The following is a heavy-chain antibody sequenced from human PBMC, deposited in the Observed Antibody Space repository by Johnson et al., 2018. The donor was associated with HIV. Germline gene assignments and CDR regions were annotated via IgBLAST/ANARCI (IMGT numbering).Heavy chain of an antibody. CDR1: GFTVSSNY. CDR2: IYSGGST. CDR3: ARASLVRCGKLRAFDI. Sequence: VQLVESGGGLVQPGGSLRLSCAASGFTVSSNYMSWVRHAPGKGLEWVSVIYSGGSTYYADSVKGRFTISRDNSKNTLYLQMNSLRAEDTAVFYCARASLVRCGKLRAFDIWGQGTMVTVSS. J-gene: IGHJ3*02. V-gene: IGHV3-66*01. D-gene: IGHD1-26*01.